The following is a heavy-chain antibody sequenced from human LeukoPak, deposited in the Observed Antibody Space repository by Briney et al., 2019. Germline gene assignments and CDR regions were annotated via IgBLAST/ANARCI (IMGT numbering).Heavy chain of an antibody. J-gene: IGHJ4*02. D-gene: IGHD3-10*01. CDR2: ISTSGST. Sequence: SQTLSLTCTVSGGSISSYYWSWIRQPAGKGLEWIGRISTSGSTNYNPSLKSRVTMSVDTSKNQFSLKLSSVTAADTAVYYCACHGSGSYYNEEIDYWGQGTLVTVSS. V-gene: IGHV4-4*07. CDR1: GGSISSYY. CDR3: ACHGSGSYYNEEIDY.